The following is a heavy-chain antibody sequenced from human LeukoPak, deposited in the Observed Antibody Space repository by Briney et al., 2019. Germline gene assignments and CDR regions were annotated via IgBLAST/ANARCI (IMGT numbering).Heavy chain of an antibody. D-gene: IGHD3-22*01. CDR1: GFTVSSNS. J-gene: IGHJ6*03. CDR3: AKDGGNYYDSARNHLMRSYMDV. Sequence: GGSLRLSCTVSGFTVSSNSWSWVRQAPGKGLEWVSFIYSGGKTHSSDSVKGRFTISRDNSKNTLYLQMNSLRAEDTAEYYCAKDGGNYYDSARNHLMRSYMDVWGIGTTVTVSS. V-gene: IGHV3-53*05. CDR2: IYSGGKT.